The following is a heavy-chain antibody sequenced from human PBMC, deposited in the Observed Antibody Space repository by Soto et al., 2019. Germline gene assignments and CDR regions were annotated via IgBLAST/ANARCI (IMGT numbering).Heavy chain of an antibody. CDR3: AKVMLRKLGYCSGGSCYRGYYYYGMDV. J-gene: IGHJ6*02. D-gene: IGHD2-15*01. CDR2: ISYDGSNK. Sequence: QVQLVESGGGVVQPGRSLRLSCAASGFTFSSYGMHWVRQAPGKGLEWVAVISYDGSNKYYADSVKGRFTISRDNSKNTLYLQMNRLRAEDTAVYYCAKVMLRKLGYCSGGSCYRGYYYYGMDVWGQGTTVTVSS. CDR1: GFTFSSYG. V-gene: IGHV3-30*18.